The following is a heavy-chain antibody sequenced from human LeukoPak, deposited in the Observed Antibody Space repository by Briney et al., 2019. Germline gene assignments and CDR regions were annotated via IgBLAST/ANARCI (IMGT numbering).Heavy chain of an antibody. CDR1: GLTFSSYG. Sequence: GRSLRLSCAASGLTFSSYGMHWVRQAPGKGLEWVAVIWYDGSNKYYADSVKGRFTISRDNSKNTLYLQMNSLRAEDTAVYYCARHYYGSGSYYNGSDYWGQGTLVTVSS. V-gene: IGHV3-33*01. J-gene: IGHJ4*02. D-gene: IGHD3-10*01. CDR3: ARHYYGSGSYYNGSDY. CDR2: IWYDGSNK.